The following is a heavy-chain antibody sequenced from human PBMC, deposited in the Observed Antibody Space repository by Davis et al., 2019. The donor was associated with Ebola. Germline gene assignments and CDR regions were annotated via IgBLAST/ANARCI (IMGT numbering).Heavy chain of an antibody. J-gene: IGHJ4*02. CDR1: GDSMRSGGYY. CDR2: IYNTGSV. D-gene: IGHD1-26*01. V-gene: IGHV4-31*03. CDR3: ARGSGTYGAIDF. Sequence: MPSETLSLTCTVSGDSMRSGGYYWTWIRQHPGKGLEWIGYIYNTGSVYQHASLQSRLTMSVDTSKNQFSLRLSSVTAADTAVYYCARGSGTYGAIDFWGQGALVTVSS.